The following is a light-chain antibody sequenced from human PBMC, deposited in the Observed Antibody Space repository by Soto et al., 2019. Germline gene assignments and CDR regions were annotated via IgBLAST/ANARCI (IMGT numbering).Light chain of an antibody. CDR3: QQRSNCPRALT. CDR2: DAS. CDR1: QSVSSY. J-gene: IGKJ4*01. V-gene: IGKV3-11*01. Sequence: EIVLTQSPATLSLSPGERATLSCRASQSVSSYLAWYQQKPGQAPRLLIYDASNRATGIPARFSGSGSGTDINLTISSLEPEDFAVYYCQQRSNCPRALTFGGGTKVEIK.